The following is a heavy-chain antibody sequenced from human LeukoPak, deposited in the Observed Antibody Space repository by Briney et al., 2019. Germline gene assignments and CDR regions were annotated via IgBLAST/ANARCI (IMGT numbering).Heavy chain of an antibody. Sequence: ASVTVSCKASGYTFTGYYMHWVRQAPGQGLEWMGIINPSGGSTSYAQKFQGRVTMTRDISTSTVYMELSSLRSEDTAVYYCARDRMTTVTTDYYYYMDVWGKGTTVTVSS. D-gene: IGHD4-17*01. J-gene: IGHJ6*03. CDR2: INPSGGST. V-gene: IGHV1-46*01. CDR3: ARDRMTTVTTDYYYYMDV. CDR1: GYTFTGYY.